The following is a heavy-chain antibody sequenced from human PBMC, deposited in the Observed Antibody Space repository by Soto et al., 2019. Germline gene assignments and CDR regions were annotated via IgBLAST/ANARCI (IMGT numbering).Heavy chain of an antibody. Sequence: GASVKVSCKASGYTFTSYDINWVRQATGQGLEWMGWINPNSGGTNYAQKFQGRVTMTRDTSISTAYMELSRLRSDDTAVYHCARVSEYQLLFRWGQGTLVTVSS. CDR2: INPNSGGT. V-gene: IGHV1-2*02. J-gene: IGHJ4*02. CDR3: ARVSEYQLLFR. CDR1: GYTFTSYD. D-gene: IGHD2-2*01.